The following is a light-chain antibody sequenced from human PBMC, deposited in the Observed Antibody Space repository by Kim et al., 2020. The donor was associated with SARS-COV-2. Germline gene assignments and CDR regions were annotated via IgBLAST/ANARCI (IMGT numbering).Light chain of an antibody. CDR2: STS. V-gene: IGKV1-17*03. CDR1: QDIRNF. J-gene: IGKJ2*01. CDR3: LQHKSYPYT. Sequence: SVSVGERDTSTRQASQDIRNFLAWFQQKPGKAPKRVIYSTSSVQSGVPTRFSGSGSGTEYSLKISSLQPEYFASYFCLQHKSYPYTRGQGTKLEL.